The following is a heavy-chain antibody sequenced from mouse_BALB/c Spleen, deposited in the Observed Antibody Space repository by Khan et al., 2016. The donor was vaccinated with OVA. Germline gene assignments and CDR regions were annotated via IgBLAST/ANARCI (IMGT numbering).Heavy chain of an antibody. Sequence: EVQLVESGPEVVKPGASVKMSCKASGYTFTSYVMHWVKQKPGQGLEWIGYIYPFNDVTKYNEKFNGKVTLTSDKSSSTAYMELSSLTSEDTAVYYSAQVGTYSVSFVYWGQGTLVTVSA. CDR3: AQVGTYSVSFVY. V-gene: IGHV1S136*01. D-gene: IGHD1-1*01. CDR1: GYTFTSYV. J-gene: IGHJ3*01. CDR2: IYPFNDVT.